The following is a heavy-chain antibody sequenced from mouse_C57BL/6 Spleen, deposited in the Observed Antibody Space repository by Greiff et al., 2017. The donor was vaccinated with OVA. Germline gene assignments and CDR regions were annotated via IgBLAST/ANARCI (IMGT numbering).Heavy chain of an antibody. CDR3: AVRYDYGSSYRWYFDV. Sequence: EVQLQQSGPELVKPGASVKIPCKASGYTFTDYNMDWVKQSHGKSLEWIGDINPNNGGTIYNQQFTGKATLTVEKSSSTAYMELRSLTSEETAVYYCAVRYDYGSSYRWYFDVWGTGTTVTVSS. D-gene: IGHD1-1*01. CDR2: INPNNGGT. V-gene: IGHV1-18*01. CDR1: GYTFTDYN. J-gene: IGHJ1*03.